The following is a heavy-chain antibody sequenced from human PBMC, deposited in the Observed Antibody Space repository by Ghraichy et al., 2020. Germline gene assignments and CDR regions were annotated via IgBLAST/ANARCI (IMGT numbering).Heavy chain of an antibody. D-gene: IGHD5-24*01. CDR3: ASNLPPMD. V-gene: IGHV3-48*02. CDR1: GFNFNIYG. Sequence: GGSLRLSCETSGFNFNIYGMNWVRQAPGKGLEWVSYIISTSSAMYYADSVKGRFTISRDNAKNSLYLQMNSLRDEDTAVYYCASNLPPMDWGQGTLVTVSS. J-gene: IGHJ4*02. CDR2: IISTSSAM.